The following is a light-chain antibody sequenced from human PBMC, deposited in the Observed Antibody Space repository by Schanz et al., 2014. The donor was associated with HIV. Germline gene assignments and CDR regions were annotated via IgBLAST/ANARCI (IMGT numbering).Light chain of an antibody. CDR1: SSDIGTYNR. CDR3: SSYAGINNFVI. CDR2: EVS. V-gene: IGLV2-18*02. Sequence: QSALTQPPSVSGSPGQSVTISCTGTSSDIGTYNRVSWYQQSPGTAPKLLIYEVSDRPSGIPDRFSGSKSGNTASLTISGLQAEDEADYYCSSYAGINNFVIFGGGTKLTVL. J-gene: IGLJ2*01.